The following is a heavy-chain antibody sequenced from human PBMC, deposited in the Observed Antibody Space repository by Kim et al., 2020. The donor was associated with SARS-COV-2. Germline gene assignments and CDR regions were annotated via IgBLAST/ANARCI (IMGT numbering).Heavy chain of an antibody. V-gene: IGHV3-23*01. D-gene: IGHD1-26*01. CDR1: GFTFSSYA. Sequence: GGSLRLSCAASGFTFSSYAMSWVRQAPGKGLEWVSGISGSGGSTYYADSVKGRFTISRDNSKNTLYLQMNSLRAEDTAVYYCATPGRIVGATRGYWGQGTLVTVSS. J-gene: IGHJ4*02. CDR2: ISGSGGST. CDR3: ATPGRIVGATRGY.